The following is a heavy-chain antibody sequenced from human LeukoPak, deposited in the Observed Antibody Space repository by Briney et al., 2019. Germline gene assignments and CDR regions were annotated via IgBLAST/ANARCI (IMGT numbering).Heavy chain of an antibody. CDR3: ATRGSVDTATYAFDI. D-gene: IGHD5-18*01. J-gene: IGHJ3*02. CDR1: GFTFSNYA. V-gene: IGHV3-23*01. CDR2: ISGSGTSI. Sequence: GGSLRLSCAASGFTFSNYAMSWVRQAPGKGLEWVSAISGSGTSIYYADSVKGRFTISRDNSKNTLYLQMNSLRAEDTAVYYCATRGSVDTATYAFDIWGQGTIVTVSS.